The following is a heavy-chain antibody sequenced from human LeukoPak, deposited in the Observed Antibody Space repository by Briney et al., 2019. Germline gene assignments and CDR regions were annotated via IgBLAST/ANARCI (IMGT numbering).Heavy chain of an antibody. CDR1: GLTFSTYD. CDR2: ISDGGDRT. CDR3: ARDLGYYGSGRRNNWFDP. D-gene: IGHD3-10*01. V-gene: IGHV3-23*01. Sequence: GGSLRLSCVASGLTFSTYDMGWVRQAPGKGLEWVSGISDGGDRTYYADSVKGRFTISRDNSKNTLYLQMNSLRAEDTAVYYCARDLGYYGSGRRNNWFDPWGQGTLVTVSS. J-gene: IGHJ5*02.